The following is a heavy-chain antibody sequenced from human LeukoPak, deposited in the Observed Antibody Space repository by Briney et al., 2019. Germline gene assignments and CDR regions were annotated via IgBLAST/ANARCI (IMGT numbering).Heavy chain of an antibody. J-gene: IGHJ4*02. Sequence: PGGSLRLSCAASGFTFSNAWMSWVRQAPGKGLEWVARIKSKTDGGTTDYAAPVKGRFTISRDDSKNMVYLQIISLQTEDTAVYYCTTYYYDSTSDFGYWGQGTLVTVSS. D-gene: IGHD3-22*01. CDR2: IKSKTDGGTT. CDR1: GFTFSNAW. V-gene: IGHV3-15*01. CDR3: TTYYYDSTSDFGY.